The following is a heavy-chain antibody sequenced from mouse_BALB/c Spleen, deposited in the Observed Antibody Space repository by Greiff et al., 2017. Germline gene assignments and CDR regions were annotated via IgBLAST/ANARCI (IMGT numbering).Heavy chain of an antibody. Sequence: QVQLQQSGPELVKPGASVKISCKASGYAFSSSWMNWVKQRPGQGLEWIGRIYPGDGDTNYNGKFKGKATLTADKSSSTAYMQLSSLTSVDSAVYFSARCGATEWFDVWGAGTTVTVSS. CDR1: GYAFSSSW. V-gene: IGHV1-82*01. J-gene: IGHJ1*01. CDR3: ARCGATEWFDV. D-gene: IGHD1-1*01. CDR2: IYPGDGDT.